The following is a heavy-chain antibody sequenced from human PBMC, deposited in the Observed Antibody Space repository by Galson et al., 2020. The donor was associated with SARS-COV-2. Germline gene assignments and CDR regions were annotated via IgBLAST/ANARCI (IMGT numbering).Heavy chain of an antibody. CDR2: ISWNSGSI. CDR3: ASLCGDSSGFQVCFDY. V-gene: IGHV3-9*01. CDR1: GFTFDDYA. J-gene: IGHJ4*02. Sequence: GGSLRLSCAASGFTFDDYAMHWVRQAPGKGLEWVSGISWNSGSIGYADSVKGRFTISRDNAKNSLYLQMNSLRAEDTALYYCASLCGDSSGFQVCFDYWGQGTLVTVSS. D-gene: IGHD2-21*02.